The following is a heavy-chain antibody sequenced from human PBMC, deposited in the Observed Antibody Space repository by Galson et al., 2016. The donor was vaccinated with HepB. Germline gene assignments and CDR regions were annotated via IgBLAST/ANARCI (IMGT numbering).Heavy chain of an antibody. V-gene: IGHV1-18*01. J-gene: IGHJ4*02. D-gene: IGHD4-17*01. Sequence: SVKVSCKASGYTFASYPISWVRQAPGQGLEWMGWISTYTGDTNSAQKLQGRVTMTTDTSTSTAYMELRSLRSDDTAVYYCARGGQVYGDYVWYSDYWGQGTLVTVSS. CDR1: GYTFASYP. CDR3: ARGGQVYGDYVWYSDY. CDR2: ISTYTGDT.